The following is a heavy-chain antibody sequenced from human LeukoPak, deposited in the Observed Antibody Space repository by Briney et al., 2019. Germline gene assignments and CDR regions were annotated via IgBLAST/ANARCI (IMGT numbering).Heavy chain of an antibody. J-gene: IGHJ4*02. D-gene: IGHD6-13*01. CDR3: AKADSSSWYYFDY. CDR1: GFTFSSYA. Sequence: GGSLRLSCAASGFTFSSYAMSWVRQAPGKGRELVSAISGSGGSTYYADSVKGRFTISRDNSKNTLYLQMNSLRAEDTAVYYCAKADSSSWYYFDYWGQGTLVTVSS. V-gene: IGHV3-23*01. CDR2: ISGSGGST.